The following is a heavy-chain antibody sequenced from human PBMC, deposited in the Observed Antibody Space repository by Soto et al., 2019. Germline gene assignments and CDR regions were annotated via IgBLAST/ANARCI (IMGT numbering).Heavy chain of an antibody. CDR3: ALRYCGGGYCYEDY. Sequence: SETLSLTCSVSGGSISSSSHFWGWIRQPPGKGLEWIGSVYYDGNTYYNPSLKTRVTVSVDTSKTQLSLRLNSVTAADTAVYYCALRYCGGGYCYEDYWGQGTLVTVSS. CDR2: VYYDGNT. J-gene: IGHJ4*02. D-gene: IGHD2-21*01. CDR1: GGSISSSSHF. V-gene: IGHV4-39*01.